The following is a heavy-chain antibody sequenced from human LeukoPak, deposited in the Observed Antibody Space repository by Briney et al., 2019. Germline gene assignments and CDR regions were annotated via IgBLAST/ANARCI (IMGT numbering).Heavy chain of an antibody. D-gene: IGHD2-15*01. Sequence: ASVKVSCRASGYTFTGYFIHWVRQAPGQGLEWMGWINPNSGVTRDAQRFQGRVTMTRDTTISTAYMELSSLKSDDTAVYYCARDQRGGTADYWGQGTLVTVSS. CDR2: INPNSGVT. J-gene: IGHJ4*02. CDR3: ARDQRGGTADY. CDR1: GYTFTGYF. V-gene: IGHV1-2*02.